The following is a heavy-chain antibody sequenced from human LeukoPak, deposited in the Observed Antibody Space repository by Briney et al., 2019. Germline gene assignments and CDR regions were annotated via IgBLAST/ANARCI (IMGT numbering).Heavy chain of an antibody. J-gene: IGHJ3*02. V-gene: IGHV3-30-3*01. Sequence: GGSLRLSCAASGFTFSSYAMHWVRQAPGKGLEWVAVISYDGSNKYYADSVKGRFTISRDNSKNMVYLQMSSLRVEDTAVYYCAREQWAEDDALDIWGLGTMVTVSS. CDR1: GFTFSSYA. CDR3: AREQWAEDDALDI. D-gene: IGHD2-8*01. CDR2: ISYDGSNK.